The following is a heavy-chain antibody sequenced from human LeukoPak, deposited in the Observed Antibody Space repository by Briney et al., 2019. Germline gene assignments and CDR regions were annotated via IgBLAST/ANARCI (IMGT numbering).Heavy chain of an antibody. Sequence: GASVKVSCKASGYTSTSYDINWVRQATGLGPEWMGWMNPNSGNTGYAQKFQGRVTMTRNTSISTAYLELSSLTSEDTAVYYCARGPNKYDGGNSGSAWFDPWGRGSLVTVSS. CDR2: MNPNSGNT. V-gene: IGHV1-8*01. D-gene: IGHD4-23*01. CDR3: ARGPNKYDGGNSGSAWFDP. CDR1: GYTSTSYD. J-gene: IGHJ5*02.